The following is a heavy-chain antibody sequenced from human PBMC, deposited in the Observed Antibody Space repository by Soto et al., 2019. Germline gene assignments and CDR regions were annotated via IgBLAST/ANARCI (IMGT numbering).Heavy chain of an antibody. CDR2: ISSSSDYI. Sequence: SGGSLRLSCAASGFIFSSYTMNWVRQAPGKGLEWVSSISSSSDYINYADSVKGRFTISRDNAKNSLYLQMNSLRAEDTAVYYCAPPEPYFDYWGQGTLVTVS. V-gene: IGHV3-21*01. CDR1: GFIFSSYT. D-gene: IGHD1-26*01. CDR3: APPEPYFDY. J-gene: IGHJ4*02.